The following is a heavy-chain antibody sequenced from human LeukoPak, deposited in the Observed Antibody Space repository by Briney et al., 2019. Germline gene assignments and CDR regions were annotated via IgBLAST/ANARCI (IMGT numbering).Heavy chain of an antibody. D-gene: IGHD3-22*01. V-gene: IGHV1-2*02. CDR1: GYTFTGYY. J-gene: IGHJ4*02. CDR2: INPNSGGT. Sequence: EASVKVSCKASGYTFTGYYMHWVRQAPGQGLEWMGWINPNSGGTNYAQKFQGRVTMTRDTSISIAYMELSRLRSDDTAVYYCARETYYYDSSGYYLFDYWGQGTLVTVSS. CDR3: ARETYYYDSSGYYLFDY.